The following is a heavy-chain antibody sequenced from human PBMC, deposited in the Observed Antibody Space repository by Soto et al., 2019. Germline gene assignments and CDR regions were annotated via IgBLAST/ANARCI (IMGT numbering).Heavy chain of an antibody. V-gene: IGHV4-39*01. CDR2: IYYSGST. CDR1: GGSISSSSYY. CDR3: ARGIVVVVAATLGGWFDP. D-gene: IGHD2-15*01. J-gene: IGHJ5*02. Sequence: LETLSLTCTVSGGSISSSSYYWGWIRQPPGKGLEWIGSIYYSGSTYYNPSLKSRVTISVDTSKNQFSLKLSSVTAADTAVYYCARGIVVVVAATLGGWFDPWGQGTLVTVSS.